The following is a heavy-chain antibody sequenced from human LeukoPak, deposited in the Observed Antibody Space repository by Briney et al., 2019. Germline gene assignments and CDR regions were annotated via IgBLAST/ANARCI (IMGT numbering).Heavy chain of an antibody. V-gene: IGHV4-61*01. CDR1: GGSVSSGSYY. J-gene: IGHJ6*02. Sequence: SETLSLTCTVSGGSVSSGSYYRSWIRQPPGKGLEWIGYIYYSGSTNYNPSLKSRVTISVDTSKNQFSLKLSSVTAADTAVYYCARDSDYSNKGLYYYYGMDVWGQGTTVTVSS. CDR3: ARDSDYSNKGLYYYYGMDV. CDR2: IYYSGST. D-gene: IGHD4-11*01.